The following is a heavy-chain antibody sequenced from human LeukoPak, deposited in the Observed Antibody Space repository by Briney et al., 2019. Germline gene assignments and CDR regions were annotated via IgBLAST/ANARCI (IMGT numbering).Heavy chain of an antibody. Sequence: PSETLSLTCTVSGGSISSSSYYWGWIRQPPGKGLEWIGYIYYSGSTYYNPSLKSRVTISVDTSKNQFSLKLSSVTAADTAVYYCARHGGDYVVDYWGQGTLVTVSS. J-gene: IGHJ4*02. CDR3: ARHGGDYVVDY. D-gene: IGHD4-17*01. CDR2: IYYSGST. CDR1: GGSISSSSYY. V-gene: IGHV4-61*05.